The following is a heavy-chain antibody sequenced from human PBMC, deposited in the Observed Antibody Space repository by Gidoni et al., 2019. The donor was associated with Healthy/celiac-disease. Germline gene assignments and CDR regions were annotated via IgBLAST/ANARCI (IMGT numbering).Heavy chain of an antibody. CDR3: ARGYCSGGSCYTPYYYGMDV. D-gene: IGHD2-15*01. J-gene: IGHJ6*02. CDR2: IYTSGST. V-gene: IGHV4-61*02. Sequence: QVQLQESGPGLVKPSQTLSLTCTVSGGSISSGSYYRRWIRQPAGKGLEWIGRIYTSGSTNYNPSLKSRVTISVDTSKNQFSLKLSSVTAADTAVYYRARGYCSGGSCYTPYYYGMDVWGQGTTVTVSS. CDR1: GGSISSGSYY.